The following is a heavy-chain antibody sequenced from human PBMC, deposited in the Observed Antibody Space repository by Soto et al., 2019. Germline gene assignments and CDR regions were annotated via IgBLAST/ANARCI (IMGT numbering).Heavy chain of an antibody. D-gene: IGHD1-26*01. Sequence: GGSLRLSCAAYGFTFSNYGMHWVRQAPGKGLEWVAVISYDGSNKYYADSVKGRFTISRDNSKNTLYLQMNSLRAEDTAVYYCAKDLGSGSYLFDAFDIWGQGTMVTVSS. CDR2: ISYDGSNK. CDR1: GFTFSNYG. J-gene: IGHJ3*02. V-gene: IGHV3-30*18. CDR3: AKDLGSGSYLFDAFDI.